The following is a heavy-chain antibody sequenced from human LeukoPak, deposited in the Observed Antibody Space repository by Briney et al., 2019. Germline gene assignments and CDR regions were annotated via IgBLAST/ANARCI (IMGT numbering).Heavy chain of an antibody. Sequence: ASVKVSCKASGYTLTSYAMHWVRQAPGQRLEWMGYINAGNGNTKYSQKFQGRVIITRDTSASTAYMELSSLRSEDTAVYYCAREGHDSISWYWDYWGQGTLVTVSS. V-gene: IGHV1-3*01. CDR3: AREGHDSISWYWDY. J-gene: IGHJ4*02. D-gene: IGHD6-13*01. CDR2: INAGNGNT. CDR1: GYTLTSYA.